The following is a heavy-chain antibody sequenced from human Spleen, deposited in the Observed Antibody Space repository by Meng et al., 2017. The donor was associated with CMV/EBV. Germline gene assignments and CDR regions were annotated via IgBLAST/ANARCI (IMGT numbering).Heavy chain of an antibody. CDR3: AREGKELGPYYFDY. J-gene: IGHJ4*02. Sequence: GESLKISCAASGFTFSSYNMNWVRQAPGKGLEWVASISMSSSNIYYADSLKGRISVSRDNGKNTLYLQMNSLRAEDTAVYYCAREGKELGPYYFDYWGQGTLVTVSS. D-gene: IGHD2/OR15-2a*01. CDR1: GFTFSSYN. CDR2: ISMSSSNI. V-gene: IGHV3-21*01.